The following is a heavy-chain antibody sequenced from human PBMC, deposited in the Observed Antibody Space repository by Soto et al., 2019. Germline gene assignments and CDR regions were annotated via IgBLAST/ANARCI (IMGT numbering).Heavy chain of an antibody. CDR1: GYTFNDYF. CDR3: ARGIYSSSWYVGFSY. CDR2: INPNSGST. V-gene: IGHV1-2*04. Sequence: ASVKVSCKASGYTFNDYFLHWVRQAPGQGLEWMGWINPNSGSTNLAQRFQGWVTMTRNASISTVYLVLNRLKSDDTAVYYCARGIYSSSWYVGFSYWGQGTLVTVSS. J-gene: IGHJ4*02. D-gene: IGHD6-13*01.